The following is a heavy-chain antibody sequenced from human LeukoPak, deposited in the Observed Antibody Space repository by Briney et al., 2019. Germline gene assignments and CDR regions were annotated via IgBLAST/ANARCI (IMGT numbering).Heavy chain of an antibody. CDR1: GFTFTSYS. Sequence: GGSLRLSCAASGFTFTSYSMNWVRQAPGKGLEWVSSITASSKYTYYADSVKGRFTISRDNAKNSLYLQMNSLRAEDTAVYYCARSLQTSGWSVNYWGQGTLVTVSS. J-gene: IGHJ4*02. D-gene: IGHD6-19*01. CDR2: ITASSKYT. CDR3: ARSLQTSGWSVNY. V-gene: IGHV3-21*01.